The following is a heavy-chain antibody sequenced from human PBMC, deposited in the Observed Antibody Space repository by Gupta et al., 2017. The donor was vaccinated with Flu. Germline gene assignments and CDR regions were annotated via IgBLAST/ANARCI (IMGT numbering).Heavy chain of an antibody. D-gene: IGHD3-3*01. Sequence: VRLSTSGGLEWVSAIGTMGAIYYSAAVKGRFTITRDNANNSVSLQMTNLRAGDTAVYYCARELFEPGYFYIDVWGKGTTVTVAS. CDR3: ARELFEPGYFYIDV. V-gene: IGHV3-13*01. J-gene: IGHJ6*03. CDR2: IGTMGAI.